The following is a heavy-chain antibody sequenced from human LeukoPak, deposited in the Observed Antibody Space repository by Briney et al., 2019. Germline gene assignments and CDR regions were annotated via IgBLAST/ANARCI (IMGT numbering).Heavy chain of an antibody. J-gene: IGHJ4*02. Sequence: GGSLRLSCVTSGFTSNNYAMSWVRQAPGRGLESASSTAGSGISKDYADSVKGRFTISKDKSKNTLYLQMDNLRAEDTGVYFCARLPTFYYDSSGYHYDYWGQGTLVTVSS. D-gene: IGHD3-22*01. CDR3: ARLPTFYYDSSGYHYDY. CDR2: TAGSGISK. V-gene: IGHV3-23*01. CDR1: GFTSNNYA.